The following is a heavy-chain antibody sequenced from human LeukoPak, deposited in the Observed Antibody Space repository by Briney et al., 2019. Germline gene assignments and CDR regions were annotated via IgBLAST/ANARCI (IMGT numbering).Heavy chain of an antibody. J-gene: IGHJ4*02. V-gene: IGHV3-23*01. CDR3: AKGLVVVPATPVDY. D-gene: IGHD2-15*01. Sequence: PRGSLRLSCAASGFTFSSHAMSWVRQAPGKGLEWVSGISGSGGSTPYADSVKGRFTISRDNSKNTLYLQMNSLRAEDTAVYYCAKGLVVVPATPVDYWGQGTLVTVSP. CDR1: GFTFSSHA. CDR2: ISGSGGST.